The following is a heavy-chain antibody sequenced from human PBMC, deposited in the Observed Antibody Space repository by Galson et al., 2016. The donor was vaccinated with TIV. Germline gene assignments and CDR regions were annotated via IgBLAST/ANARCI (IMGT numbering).Heavy chain of an antibody. CDR2: FIPLFGTA. D-gene: IGHD5-18*01. V-gene: IGHV1-69*13. CDR3: AKDRNTAMDTYHYYYGMDV. J-gene: IGHJ6*02. Sequence: SVKVSCKASGYIFINYYIHWVRQAPGQGLEWVGGFIPLFGTANYAQKFQGRVTISADESTSTLYMEVRSLRSEDTAVYYCAKDRNTAMDTYHYYYGMDVWGQGTTVIVSS. CDR1: GYIFINYY.